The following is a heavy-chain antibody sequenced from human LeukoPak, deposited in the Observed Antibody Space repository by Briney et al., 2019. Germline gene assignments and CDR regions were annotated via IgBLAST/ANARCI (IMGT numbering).Heavy chain of an antibody. CDR3: TTDRVLLWFGELFAA. Sequence: PGGSLRLSCAASGFTFSNAWMSWVRQAPGKGLEWVGRIKSKTGGGTTDYAAPVKGRFTISRDDSKNTLYLQMNSLKTEDTAVYYCTTDRVLLWFGELFAAWGQGTLVTVSS. CDR2: IKSKTGGGTT. J-gene: IGHJ5*02. D-gene: IGHD3-10*01. V-gene: IGHV3-15*01. CDR1: GFTFSNAW.